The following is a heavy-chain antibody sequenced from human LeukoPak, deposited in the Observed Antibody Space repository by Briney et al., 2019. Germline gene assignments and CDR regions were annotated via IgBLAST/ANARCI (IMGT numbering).Heavy chain of an antibody. Sequence: GGSLRLSCAASGFTFNNFGMHWVRQAPGKGLEWVAFIRYDGGNTHYADSVKGRFTISRDNSKDTVYLQMNSPRAEDTALYYCAKDLSGVYAIGKHFDCWGQGTLVTVSS. J-gene: IGHJ4*02. V-gene: IGHV3-30*02. CDR3: AKDLSGVYAIGKHFDC. D-gene: IGHD2-8*01. CDR2: IRYDGGNT. CDR1: GFTFNNFG.